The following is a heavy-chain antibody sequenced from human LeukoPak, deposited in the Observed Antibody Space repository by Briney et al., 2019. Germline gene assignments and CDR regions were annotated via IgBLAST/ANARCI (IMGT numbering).Heavy chain of an antibody. CDR2: IYTSGST. CDR1: GGSISSYY. J-gene: IGHJ4*02. V-gene: IGHV4-4*09. Sequence: PSETLSLTCTVSGGSISSYYWSWIRQPPGKGLEWIGYIYTSGSTNYNPSLKSRVTISVDTSKNQFSLKLSSVTAADTAVYYCARRGLMVYASYYFDYWGQGTLVTVSS. CDR3: ARRGLMVYASYYFDY. D-gene: IGHD2-8*01.